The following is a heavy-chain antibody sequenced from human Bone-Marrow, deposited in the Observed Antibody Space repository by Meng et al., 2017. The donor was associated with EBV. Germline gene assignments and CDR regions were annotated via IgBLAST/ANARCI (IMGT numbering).Heavy chain of an antibody. CDR3: ARLYGSGTYYLDY. CDR1: GFSLSTSGLG. J-gene: IGHJ4*02. CDR2: IYWDDNK. Sequence: QIPLMESSRTLVEPPQTLTLPCPFAGFSLSTSGLGVGWIRQPPGKALEWLAVIYWDDNKRYSPSLRRRLTITKDNSRNQVVLTLSNMDPVDTATYFCARLYGSGTYYLDYWGQGTLVTVSS. V-gene: IGHV2-5*02. D-gene: IGHD3-10*01.